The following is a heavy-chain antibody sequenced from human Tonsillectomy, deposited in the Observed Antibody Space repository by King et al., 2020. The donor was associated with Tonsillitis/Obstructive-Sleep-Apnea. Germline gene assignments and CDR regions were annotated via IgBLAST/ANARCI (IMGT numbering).Heavy chain of an antibody. V-gene: IGHV4-39*01. CDR1: GGSVSSSDYY. D-gene: IGHD6-6*01. Sequence: QLQESGPGLVKPSETLSLTCTVSGGSVSSSDYYWGWIRQPPGKGLEWIATIYYDGTTYYNPPLRSRVTMSVAPSKNQFSLNLNPVTAADTAVYYCARHSRDSSWGDYFYYMDVWGKGTAVTVSS. CDR3: ARHSRDSSWGDYFYYMDV. J-gene: IGHJ6*03. CDR2: IYYDGTT.